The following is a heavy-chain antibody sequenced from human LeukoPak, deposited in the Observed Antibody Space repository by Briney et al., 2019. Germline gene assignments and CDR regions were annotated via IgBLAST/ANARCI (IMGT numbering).Heavy chain of an antibody. CDR2: INPNSGGT. CDR3: AREPYCSGGSCYGNLYYFDY. D-gene: IGHD2-15*01. CDR1: GYTFTCYY. Sequence: ASVKVSCKASGYTFTCYYMHWVRQAPGQGLEWMGWINPNSGGTNYAQKFQGRVTMTRDTSISTAYMELSRLRSDDTAVYYRAREPYCSGGSCYGNLYYFDYWGQGTLVTVSS. J-gene: IGHJ4*02. V-gene: IGHV1-2*02.